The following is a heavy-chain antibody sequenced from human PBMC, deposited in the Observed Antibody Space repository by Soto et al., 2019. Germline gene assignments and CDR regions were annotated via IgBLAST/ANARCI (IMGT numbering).Heavy chain of an antibody. CDR3: ARLEPITYGMDV. CDR2: IYYSGST. CDR1: GGSISSYY. J-gene: IGHJ6*02. D-gene: IGHD3-10*01. V-gene: IGHV4-59*01. Sequence: PSETLSLTCTVSGGSISSYYWSWIRQPPGKGLEWIGYIYYSGSTNYNPSLKSRVTISVDTSKNQFSLKLSSVTAADTAVYYCARLEPITYGMDVWGQGTTVTVS.